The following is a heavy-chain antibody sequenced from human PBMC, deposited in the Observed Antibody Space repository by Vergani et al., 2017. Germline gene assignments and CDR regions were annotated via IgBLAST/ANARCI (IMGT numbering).Heavy chain of an antibody. D-gene: IGHD6-13*01. Sequence: QVQLVESGGGVVQPGRSLRLSCAASGFTFSSYGMHWVRQAPGKGLEWVAVIWYDGSNKYYADSVKGRFTISRDNSKNTLYLQMNSLRAEDTAVYYCATTATIAAAGSTYAPSEDWGQGTLVTVSS. J-gene: IGHJ4*02. CDR2: IWYDGSNK. CDR1: GFTFSSYG. CDR3: ATTATIAAAGSTYAPSED. V-gene: IGHV3-33*01.